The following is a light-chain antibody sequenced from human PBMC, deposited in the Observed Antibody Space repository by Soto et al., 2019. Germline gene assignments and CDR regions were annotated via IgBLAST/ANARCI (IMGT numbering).Light chain of an antibody. V-gene: IGKV1D-12*01. Sequence: DIQMTQSPSSVSASVGDRVTITCRASQDISNSLAWYQQKPGKAPKLLIYAASSLQSVVPSRFSGSGSGTDFTLTISSLQPEDFATYYCQQDDSFPLTIGGGTKVEIK. CDR2: AAS. CDR3: QQDDSFPLT. J-gene: IGKJ4*01. CDR1: QDISNS.